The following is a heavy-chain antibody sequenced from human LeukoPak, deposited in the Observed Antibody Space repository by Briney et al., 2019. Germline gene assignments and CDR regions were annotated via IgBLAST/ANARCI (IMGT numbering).Heavy chain of an antibody. CDR2: INPNSGGT. D-gene: IGHD3-9*01. V-gene: IGHV1-2*04. Sequence: ASVNVSCMASGYTFTGYYMHWVRQAPGQGLAWMGWINPNSGGTNYAQKFQGWVTMTRDTSISTAYMELSRLRSDDTAVYYCARDVNDILTGYSYNWFDPWGQGTLVTVSS. CDR1: GYTFTGYY. J-gene: IGHJ5*02. CDR3: ARDVNDILTGYSYNWFDP.